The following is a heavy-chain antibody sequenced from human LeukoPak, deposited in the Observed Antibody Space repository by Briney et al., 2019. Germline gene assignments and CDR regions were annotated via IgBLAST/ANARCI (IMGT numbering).Heavy chain of an antibody. J-gene: IGHJ4*02. Sequence: AGGSLRLSCAASGFTFSSYEMNWVGQAQGKGLEWVSYIISSGSTIYYADSVKGRFTISRDNAKNSLYLQMNSLRAKDTAVYYCARAISLTVATNEHFDYWGQGTLVTVSS. CDR3: ARAISLTVATNEHFDY. CDR2: IISSGSTI. V-gene: IGHV3-48*03. CDR1: GFTFSSYE. D-gene: IGHD5-12*01.